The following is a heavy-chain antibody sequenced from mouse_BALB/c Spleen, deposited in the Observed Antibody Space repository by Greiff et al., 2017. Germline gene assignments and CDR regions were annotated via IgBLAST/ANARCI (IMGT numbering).Heavy chain of an antibody. CDR1: GYSITSDYA. CDR2: ISYSGST. CDR3: ARNDGYLAWFAY. V-gene: IGHV3-2*02. Sequence: EVQLKQSGPGLVKPSQSLSLTCTVTGYSITSDYAWNWIRQFPGNKLEWMGYISYSGSTSYNPSLKSRISITRDTSKNQFFLQLNSVTTEDTATYYCARNDGYLAWFAYWGQGTLVTVSA. D-gene: IGHD2-3*01. J-gene: IGHJ3*01.